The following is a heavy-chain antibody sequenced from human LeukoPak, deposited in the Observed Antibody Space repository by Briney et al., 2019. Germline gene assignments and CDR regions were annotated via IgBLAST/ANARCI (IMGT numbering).Heavy chain of an antibody. Sequence: PSETLSLTCAVYGGSFSGYYWSWIRQPPGKGLEWIGEINHSGSTNYNPSLKSRVTISVDTSKNQFSLKLSSVTAADTAVYYCAREGWQWLVHAFDIWGQGTMVTVSS. J-gene: IGHJ3*02. V-gene: IGHV4-34*01. CDR2: INHSGST. CDR3: AREGWQWLVHAFDI. D-gene: IGHD6-19*01. CDR1: GGSFSGYY.